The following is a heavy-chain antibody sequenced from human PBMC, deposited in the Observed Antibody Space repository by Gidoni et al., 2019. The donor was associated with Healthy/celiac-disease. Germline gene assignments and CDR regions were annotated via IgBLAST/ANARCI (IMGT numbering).Heavy chain of an antibody. V-gene: IGHV4-34*01. CDR2: INHSGST. Sequence: QVQLQQWCAGLLKPSETLSLTCAVYGGSFSGYYWSWIRQPPGKGLEWIGEINHSGSTNYNPSLKRRVTISVDTSKNQFSLKLSSVTAADTAVYYCATLRGDDFWSGYPNDYWGQGTLVTVSS. J-gene: IGHJ4*02. CDR3: ATLRGDDFWSGYPNDY. CDR1: GGSFSGYY. D-gene: IGHD3-3*01.